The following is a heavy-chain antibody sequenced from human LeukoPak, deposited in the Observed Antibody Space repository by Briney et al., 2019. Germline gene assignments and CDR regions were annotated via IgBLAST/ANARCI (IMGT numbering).Heavy chain of an antibody. CDR3: VPLGGLGYYQYGMDV. CDR2: IGGSGGDT. D-gene: IGHD3/OR15-3a*01. J-gene: IGHJ6*02. V-gene: IGHV3-23*01. Sequence: GGSLRLSCAASGFTVSNNRLSWVRQAPGKGLEWVSGIGGSGGDTFYADSVRGRFTVSRDNSKNTLFLQIDSLRTEDTAVYYCVPLGGLGYYQYGMDVWGRGTTVTVSS. CDR1: GFTVSNNR.